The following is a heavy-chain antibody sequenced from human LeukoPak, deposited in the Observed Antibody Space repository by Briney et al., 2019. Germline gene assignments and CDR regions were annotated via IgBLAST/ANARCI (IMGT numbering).Heavy chain of an antibody. V-gene: IGHV3-15*01. CDR1: GFTFSNAW. Sequence: GGSLRLSCAASGFTFSNAWMSWVRQAPGKGLEWVGRIKSKTDGGTTDYAAPGKGRFTISRDDSKNTLYLQMNILKTTDTAVYLCNTDSIGDKWNYPDYWGQGTLVTVSS. J-gene: IGHJ4*02. D-gene: IGHD2-21*01. CDR2: IKSKTDGGTT. CDR3: NTDSIGDKWNYPDY.